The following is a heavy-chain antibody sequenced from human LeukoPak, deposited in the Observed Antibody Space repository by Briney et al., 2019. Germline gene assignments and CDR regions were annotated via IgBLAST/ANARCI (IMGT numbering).Heavy chain of an antibody. V-gene: IGHV3-23*01. CDR3: AKYQEASSRRFDY. CDR2: FSRDGSTT. Sequence: GGSLRLSCAASGFTFSNYAMNWVRQAPGKGLEWVSVFSRDGSTTYYADSVKGRFTISRDNSKNTLYLQMTNLRADDTAVYYCAKYQEASSRRFDYWGQGTLVTVSP. CDR1: GFTFSNYA. D-gene: IGHD6-6*01. J-gene: IGHJ4*02.